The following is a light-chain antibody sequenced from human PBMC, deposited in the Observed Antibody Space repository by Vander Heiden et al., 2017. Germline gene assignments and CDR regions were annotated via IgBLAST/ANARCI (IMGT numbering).Light chain of an antibody. Sequence: DIQMTHSPSSLSASVGDRVTITCRASQSVTRFLNWYQQKSGQAPKLLIYAASSLHTGVPSRFSGRGSGTDFSLTIRSLQPEDFATYYCQQSYIIPFTFGPGTKVDMK. CDR3: QQSYIIPFT. CDR1: QSVTRF. J-gene: IGKJ3*01. V-gene: IGKV1-39*01. CDR2: AAS.